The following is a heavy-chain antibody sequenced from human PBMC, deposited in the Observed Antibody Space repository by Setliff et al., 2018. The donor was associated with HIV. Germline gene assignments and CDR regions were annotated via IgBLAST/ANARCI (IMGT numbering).Heavy chain of an antibody. J-gene: IGHJ4*02. CDR1: GGSISSGSYY. V-gene: IGHV4-61*09. Sequence: SETLSLTCTVSGGSISSGSYYWSWIRQPAGKGLEWIGHIYTSGSTNYNPSLKSRVTISVDTSKNQFSLNLTSVTAADTAVYYCASRMGPCGGDCYLNYWGQGRLVTVSS. D-gene: IGHD2-21*02. CDR3: ASRMGPCGGDCYLNY. CDR2: IYTSGST.